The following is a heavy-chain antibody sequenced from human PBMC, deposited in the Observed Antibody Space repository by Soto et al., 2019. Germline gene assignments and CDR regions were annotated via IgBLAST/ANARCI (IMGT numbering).Heavy chain of an antibody. D-gene: IGHD3-10*01. CDR3: ARDLGVRGVQRLIPTDYYYYGMDV. CDR1: GFTFSSYA. V-gene: IGHV3-30-3*01. Sequence: LRLSCAASGFTFSSYAMHWVRQAPGKGLEWVAVISYDGSNKYYADSVKGRFTISRDNSKNTLYLQMNSLRAEDTAVYYCARDLGVRGVQRLIPTDYYYYGMDVWGQGTPVTVYS. CDR2: ISYDGSNK. J-gene: IGHJ6*02.